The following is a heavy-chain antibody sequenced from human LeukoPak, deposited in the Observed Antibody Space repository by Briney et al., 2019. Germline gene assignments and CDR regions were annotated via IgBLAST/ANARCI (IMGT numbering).Heavy chain of an antibody. Sequence: ASVKVSCKASRYTFTSYYMHWVRQAPGQGLEWMGIINPSGGSTSYAQKFQGRVTITADKSTSAAYMELSSLRSEDTAVYYCAREEGSSWFPTDYWGQGTLVTVSS. V-gene: IGHV1-46*01. CDR3: AREEGSSWFPTDY. CDR2: INPSGGST. D-gene: IGHD6-13*01. CDR1: RYTFTSYY. J-gene: IGHJ4*02.